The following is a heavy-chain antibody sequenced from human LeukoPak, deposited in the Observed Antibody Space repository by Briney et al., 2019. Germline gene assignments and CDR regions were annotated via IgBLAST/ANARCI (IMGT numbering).Heavy chain of an antibody. Sequence: GGSLRLSCAASGFTFSSYAMHWVRQAPGKGLEWVAVISYDGSNKYYADSVKGRFTISRDNSKNTLYLQMNSLRAEDTAVYYCARGPGSTFDIWGQGTMVTVSS. V-gene: IGHV3-30-3*01. CDR3: ARGPGSTFDI. J-gene: IGHJ3*02. CDR1: GFTFSSYA. CDR2: ISYDGSNK. D-gene: IGHD3-10*01.